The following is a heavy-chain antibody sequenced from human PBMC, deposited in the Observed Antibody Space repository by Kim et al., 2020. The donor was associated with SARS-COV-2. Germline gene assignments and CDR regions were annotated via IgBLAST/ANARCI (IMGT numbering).Heavy chain of an antibody. D-gene: IGHD3-22*01. CDR1: GESFSNYY. Sequence: SETLSLTCAVFGESFSNYYWTWVRRPPGKGLEWIGEINHSGTTNYNPSLKSRVTISSDPSKNQFSLKVTSLTAADTVVYYCARGRVGIVPSPILGLGPFWQPHHMDVWDRGATVTVSS. CDR3: ARGRVGIVPSPILGLGPFWQPHHMDV. J-gene: IGHJ6*03. CDR2: INHSGTT. V-gene: IGHV4-34*01.